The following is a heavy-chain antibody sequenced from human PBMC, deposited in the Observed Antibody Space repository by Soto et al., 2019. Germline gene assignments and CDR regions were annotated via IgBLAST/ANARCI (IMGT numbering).Heavy chain of an antibody. D-gene: IGHD1-26*01. Sequence: EVQLLESGGGLVQPGGSLRLSCAASGFTFSTYAMSWVRQAPGKGLEWVSAISGSGGSTYYADSVKGRFTISRDNSKNTLYLQMNSLRAADTAVYHCAKPLVGATIDYWGQGTLVTVSS. V-gene: IGHV3-23*01. CDR1: GFTFSTYA. CDR2: ISGSGGST. CDR3: AKPLVGATIDY. J-gene: IGHJ4*02.